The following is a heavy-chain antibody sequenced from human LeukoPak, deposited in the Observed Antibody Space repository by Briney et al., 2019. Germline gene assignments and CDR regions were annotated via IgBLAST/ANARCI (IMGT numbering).Heavy chain of an antibody. CDR3: AGHHPRNTVDF. J-gene: IGHJ4*02. CDR1: GGSISSYY. Sequence: SETLSLTCTVSGGSISSYYWSWIRQPPGKGLEWIAYISDIGSINYNPSLKSRVTISLDTSKNQFSLKLSSVTAADTAVYYCAGHHPRNTVDFWGQGALVTVSS. D-gene: IGHD2/OR15-2a*01. V-gene: IGHV4-59*08. CDR2: ISDIGSI.